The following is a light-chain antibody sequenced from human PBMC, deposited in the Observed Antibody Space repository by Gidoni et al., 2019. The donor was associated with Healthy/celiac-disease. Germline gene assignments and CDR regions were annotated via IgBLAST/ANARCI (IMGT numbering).Light chain of an antibody. CDR3: QQHSNWPWT. CDR1: QGVSSY. CDR2: DAS. J-gene: IGKJ1*01. V-gene: IGKV3-11*01. Sequence: STLSLSPGERAPLSCRARQGVSSYLAWYQQKPGQAPRLLIYDASSRATGIPARFSGSGSGTDFTLTISSLEPEDFAVYYCQQHSNWPWTFGQXTKVEIK.